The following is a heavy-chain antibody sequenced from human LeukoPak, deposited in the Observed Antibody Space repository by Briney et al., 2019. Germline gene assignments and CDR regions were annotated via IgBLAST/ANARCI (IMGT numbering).Heavy chain of an antibody. D-gene: IGHD3-3*01. CDR2: ISESGSTI. CDR1: GFTFSNYE. Sequence: GGSLRLSCVGSGFTFSNYEMNWVRQAPGKGLEWVSYISESGSTIYYADSVKGRFTISRDNAKNSLNLQMNSLRAEETAVSYCARSFANWGQGTLVTVSS. V-gene: IGHV3-48*03. J-gene: IGHJ4*02. CDR3: ARSFAN.